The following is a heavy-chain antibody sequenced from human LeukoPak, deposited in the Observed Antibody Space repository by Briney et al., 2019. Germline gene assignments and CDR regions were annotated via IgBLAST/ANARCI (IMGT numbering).Heavy chain of an antibody. CDR1: GGSISSYY. CDR2: IYYSGST. CDR3: ARSSRTYCSSTSCDAFDI. Sequence: PSETLSLTCTVSGGSISSYYWSWIRQPPGKGLEWIGYIYYSGSTNYNPSLKSRVTISVDTSKNQFSLKLSSVTAADTAVYYCARSSRTYCSSTSCDAFDIWGQGTMVTVSS. V-gene: IGHV4-59*01. D-gene: IGHD2-2*01. J-gene: IGHJ3*02.